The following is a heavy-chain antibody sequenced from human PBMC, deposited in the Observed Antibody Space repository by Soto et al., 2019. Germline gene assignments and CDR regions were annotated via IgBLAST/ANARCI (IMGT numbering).Heavy chain of an antibody. J-gene: IGHJ4*02. CDR3: XXXYGGTLDS. CDR2: IYYSRST. Sequence: QVQLQESGPGLVKPSETRSLTCTVPGGSISSFYLSWIQQPPGKGLEWIGNIYYSRSTSYNPSLKSRYTIXVATXKNLXXXXXXXVXAADXAVXXXXXXYGGTLDSWGQGTLVTVSS. CDR1: GGSISSFY. D-gene: IGHD2-15*01. V-gene: IGHV4-59*01.